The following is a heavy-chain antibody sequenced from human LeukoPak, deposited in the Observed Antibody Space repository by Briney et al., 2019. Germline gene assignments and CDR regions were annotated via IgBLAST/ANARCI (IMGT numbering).Heavy chain of an antibody. V-gene: IGHV3-48*01. CDR1: GFTFSSYS. Sequence: GGSLRLSCAASGFTFSSYSMNWVRQAPGKGLEWVSYISSSSSTIYYADSVKGRFTISRDNAKNSLYLQMNSLRAEDTAVYYCARDPQLFYCSGGSCQYYYYGMDVWGQGTTVTVSS. CDR3: ARDPQLFYCSGGSCQYYYYGMDV. D-gene: IGHD2-15*01. J-gene: IGHJ6*02. CDR2: ISSSSSTI.